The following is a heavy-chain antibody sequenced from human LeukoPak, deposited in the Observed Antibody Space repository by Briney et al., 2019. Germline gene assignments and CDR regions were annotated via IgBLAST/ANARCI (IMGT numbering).Heavy chain of an antibody. Sequence: SETLSLTCTVSGGSISSYYWTWIRQPPGKGLEWIGYIYYSGSTNYNPSLKSRVTISVDTSRNQFSLKLSSVTAADTAVYYCARRSYGSASPLRMDVWGQGTTVTVSS. V-gene: IGHV4-59*08. CDR1: GGSISSYY. CDR3: ARRSYGSASPLRMDV. D-gene: IGHD3-10*01. CDR2: IYYSGST. J-gene: IGHJ6*02.